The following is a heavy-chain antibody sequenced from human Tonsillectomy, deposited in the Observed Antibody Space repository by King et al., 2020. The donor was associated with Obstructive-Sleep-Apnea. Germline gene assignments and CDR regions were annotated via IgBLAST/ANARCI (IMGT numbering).Heavy chain of an antibody. Sequence: VQLQQWGAGLLKPSETLSLTCAVYGGSFGDYYWTWVRQPPGKGLEWLGEINHSGSTNYNPALKSRITMSVDTSKIKFSLKLSSVTAADTAVYYCSRGPRGYDAFDIWGQGTMVTVSS. J-gene: IGHJ3*02. CDR3: SRGPRGYDAFDI. V-gene: IGHV4-34*01. CDR1: GGSFGDYY. CDR2: INHSGST. D-gene: IGHD5-18*01.